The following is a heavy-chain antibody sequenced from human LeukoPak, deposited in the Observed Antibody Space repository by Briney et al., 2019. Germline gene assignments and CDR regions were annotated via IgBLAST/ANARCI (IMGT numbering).Heavy chain of an antibody. CDR1: EFTFSDHW. D-gene: IGHD4/OR15-4a*01. Sequence: PGGSLRLSCAASEFTFSDHWMTWVRQAPGKGLEWVADIKKDGSKKNQVDSVKGRFTISRDNAKNSLYLEMNSLRVEDTAVYYCARGPAYGARCDYLDYWGQGTLVTVSS. V-gene: IGHV3-7*01. CDR2: IKKDGSKK. CDR3: ARGPAYGARCDYLDY. J-gene: IGHJ4*02.